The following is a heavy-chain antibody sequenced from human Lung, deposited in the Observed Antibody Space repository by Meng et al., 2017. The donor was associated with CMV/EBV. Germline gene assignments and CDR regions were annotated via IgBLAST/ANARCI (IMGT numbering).Heavy chain of an antibody. V-gene: IGHV3-21*01. CDR3: ARVPYGDYPY. CDR2: ISISSGYK. D-gene: IGHD4-17*01. CDR1: GFIFSSYS. J-gene: IGHJ4*02. Sequence: SCAASGFIFSSYSMNWVRQAPGKGLEWVSSISISSGYKNYADSVKGRFTISRDNAKNSLYLQMNSLRAEDTAVYYCARVPYGDYPYWGQGTLVNVSS.